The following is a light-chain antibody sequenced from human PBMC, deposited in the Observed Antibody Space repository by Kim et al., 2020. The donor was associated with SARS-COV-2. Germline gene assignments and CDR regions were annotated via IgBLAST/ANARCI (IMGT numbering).Light chain of an antibody. V-gene: IGKV1-5*03. J-gene: IGKJ1*01. CDR1: QYITRR. CDR2: KAS. Sequence: ASVGDRVTITCRASQYITRRLAWYPQKPGKAPKVLISKASTVESGVPSTFSGSGSGTDFTLTISSLQPDDFATYYCQQYDTYPWTFGQGTKVEIK. CDR3: QQYDTYPWT.